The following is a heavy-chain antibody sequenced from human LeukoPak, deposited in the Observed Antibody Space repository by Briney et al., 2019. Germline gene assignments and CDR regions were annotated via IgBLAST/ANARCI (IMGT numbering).Heavy chain of an antibody. V-gene: IGHV1-8*01. D-gene: IGHD2-8*01. CDR2: MNPNSGNT. Sequence: ASVKVSCKASGYTFTSYDINWVRQATGQGLEWVGWMNPNSGNTGYAQKFQGRVTMTRNTSISTAYMELSSLRSEDTAVYYCARGLSSGTDAYYYYMDVWGKGTTVTISS. J-gene: IGHJ6*03. CDR1: GYTFTSYD. CDR3: ARGLSSGTDAYYYYMDV.